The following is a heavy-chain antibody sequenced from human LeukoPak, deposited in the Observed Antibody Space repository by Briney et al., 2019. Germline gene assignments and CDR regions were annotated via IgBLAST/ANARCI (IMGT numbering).Heavy chain of an antibody. CDR3: ARCYYDSSGYYPVGNWFDP. J-gene: IGHJ5*02. V-gene: IGHV4-59*01. CDR2: IYYSGST. Sequence: PSETLSLTCTVSGGSISSYYWSWLRQPPGKGLEWIGYIYYSGSTNYNPSLTSRVTISVDTSKNQFSLKLSSVTAADTAVYYCARCYYDSSGYYPVGNWFDPWGQGTLVTVSS. CDR1: GGSISSYY. D-gene: IGHD3-22*01.